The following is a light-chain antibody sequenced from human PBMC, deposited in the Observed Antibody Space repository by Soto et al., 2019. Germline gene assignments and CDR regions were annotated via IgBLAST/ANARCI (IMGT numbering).Light chain of an antibody. CDR1: QSISSW. CDR2: DAS. J-gene: IGKJ3*01. CDR3: QQYNSYSFT. Sequence: DIQMTQSPSTLSASVGDRVTITCRASQSISSWLAWYQQKPGKAPKLLIYDASGLESGVPSRFSGSGSGTEFTLTVRSLQPDDFATYYCQQYNSYSFTFGPGTKVDIK. V-gene: IGKV1-5*01.